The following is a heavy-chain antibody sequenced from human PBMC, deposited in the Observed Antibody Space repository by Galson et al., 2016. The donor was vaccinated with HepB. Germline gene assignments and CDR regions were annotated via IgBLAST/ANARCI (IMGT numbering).Heavy chain of an antibody. V-gene: IGHV1-24*01. CDR1: GYTLSELS. D-gene: IGHD3-10*01. CDR3: ARSPTQARGAPMDYFDY. Sequence: SVKVSCKVSGYTLSELSMHWVRQAPGKGLEWMGGFDPEDGETIYTRKFQGRVTMTEDTSTDTAYMELSSLRSEDTAVYYCARSPTQARGAPMDYFDYWGQGTLVTVAS. J-gene: IGHJ4*02. CDR2: FDPEDGET.